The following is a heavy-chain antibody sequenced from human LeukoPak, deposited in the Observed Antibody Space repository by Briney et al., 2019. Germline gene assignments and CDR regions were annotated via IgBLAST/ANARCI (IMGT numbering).Heavy chain of an antibody. CDR2: IYYSGST. CDR3: ASGIQLWLPYFDY. CDR1: GGSISSSSYY. Sequence: SETLSLTCTVSGGSISSSSYYWGWIRQPPGKGLEWIGSIYYSGSTYYNPSLKSRVTISVDTSKNQFSLKLSSVTAADTAVYYCASGIQLWLPYFDYWGQGTLVTVSS. J-gene: IGHJ4*02. D-gene: IGHD5-18*01. V-gene: IGHV4-39*01.